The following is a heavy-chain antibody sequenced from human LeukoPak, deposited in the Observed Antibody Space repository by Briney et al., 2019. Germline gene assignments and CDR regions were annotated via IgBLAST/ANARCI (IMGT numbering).Heavy chain of an antibody. D-gene: IGHD2-21*02. V-gene: IGHV3-7*01. CDR1: GFSFETYW. CDR3: AKDGRGPCADADCHVSYHFDY. J-gene: IGHJ4*02. Sequence: GSLSLSCAASGFSFETYWMSWVRQAPGKGLEWVANIRRDGSVKYYVDSVKGRFTISRDNAKNSLYLHMNSLRADDTAVYYCAKDGRGPCADADCHVSYHFDYWGQGILVTVSS. CDR2: IRRDGSVK.